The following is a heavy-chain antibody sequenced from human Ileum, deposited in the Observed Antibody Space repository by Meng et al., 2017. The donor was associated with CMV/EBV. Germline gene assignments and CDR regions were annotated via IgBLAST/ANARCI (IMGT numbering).Heavy chain of an antibody. J-gene: IGHJ4*02. D-gene: IGHD6-13*01. V-gene: IGHV3-15*05. CDR1: GVMFRRAW. Sequence: GVMFRRAWRSWVGQAPGKGLEWVGRIKSKSDGGTADHPALVKGRLTISRDDSTITLYLQMNSLKAEDSAVYYCTTDRGIADRLVFDLWGQGTLVTVSS. CDR3: TTDRGIADRLVFDL. CDR2: IKSKSDGGTA.